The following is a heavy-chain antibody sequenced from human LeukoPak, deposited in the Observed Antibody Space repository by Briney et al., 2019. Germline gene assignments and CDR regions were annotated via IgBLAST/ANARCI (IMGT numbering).Heavy chain of an antibody. CDR1: GFTFSSYA. CDR3: ARDVSGSYCTDY. CDR2: ILYDGSST. D-gene: IGHD1-26*01. Sequence: GGSLRLSCAASGFTFSSYAMSWVRQAPGKGLEWLAIILYDGSSTYYADSVKGRFTISRDNSKNTLYLQMNSLRGEDTARYYCARDVSGSYCTDYWGQGTLVIVSS. V-gene: IGHV3-30*01. J-gene: IGHJ4*02.